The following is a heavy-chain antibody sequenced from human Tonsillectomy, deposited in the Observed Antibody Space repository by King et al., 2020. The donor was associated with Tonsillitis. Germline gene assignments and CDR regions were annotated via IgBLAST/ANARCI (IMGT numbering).Heavy chain of an antibody. CDR3: ARDSPDVVRGATRGFFDY. Sequence: QLVQSGPEVKKPGSSVKVSCKASGGTFTSFAISWVRQAPGQGLEWMGGIIPIFGSASYAQRFQGRVTITADESTSTAYMELNRLTSEDTAKYYCARDSPDVVRGATRGFFDYWGQGTLVTVSS. CDR2: IIPIFGSA. CDR1: GGTFTSFA. J-gene: IGHJ4*02. V-gene: IGHV1-69*01. D-gene: IGHD3-10*01.